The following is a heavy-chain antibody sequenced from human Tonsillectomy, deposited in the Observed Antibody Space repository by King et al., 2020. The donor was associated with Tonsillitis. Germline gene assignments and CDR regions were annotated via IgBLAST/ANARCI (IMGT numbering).Heavy chain of an antibody. Sequence: VQLVESGGGVVQPGRSLRLSCAASGFTFSSYGMHWVRQAPGKGLEWVAVISYDGGNKYYADSVKGRFTISRDNSKNTLYLQMNSLRAEDTAVYYCAKLAYCSGGTCYDFDYWGQGTLVTVSS. V-gene: IGHV3-30*18. CDR3: AKLAYCSGGTCYDFDY. CDR1: GFTFSSYG. CDR2: ISYDGGNK. D-gene: IGHD2-15*01. J-gene: IGHJ4*02.